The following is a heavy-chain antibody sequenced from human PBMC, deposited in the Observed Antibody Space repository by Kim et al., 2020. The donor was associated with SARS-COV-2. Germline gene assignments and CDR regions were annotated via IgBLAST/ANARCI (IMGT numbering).Heavy chain of an antibody. J-gene: IGHJ6*03. V-gene: IGHV4-59*01. D-gene: IGHD3-16*02. CDR3: AGVNYNYHSMDV. Sequence: NYHPSLKSPVTISADTSQNQFSLKLRSVTTADTAVYYCAGVNYNYHSMDVWGKGTTVTVSS.